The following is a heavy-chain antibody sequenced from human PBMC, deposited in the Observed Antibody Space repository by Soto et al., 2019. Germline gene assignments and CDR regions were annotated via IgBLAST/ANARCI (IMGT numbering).Heavy chain of an antibody. CDR1: GFTFSNFW. CDR2: ISPDGSEK. CDR3: SRSLDS. Sequence: GSLRLSCAASGFTFSNFWMDWVRQAPGKGLEWVANISPDGSEKHYVDSVEGRFTISRDNAKNSLYLQMSSLTAEDSALYYCSRSLDSWGQGTRVTVSS. J-gene: IGHJ4*02. V-gene: IGHV3-7*01.